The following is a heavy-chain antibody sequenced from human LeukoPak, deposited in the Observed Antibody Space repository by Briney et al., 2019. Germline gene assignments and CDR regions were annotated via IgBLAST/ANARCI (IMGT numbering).Heavy chain of an antibody. J-gene: IGHJ4*02. D-gene: IGHD6-13*01. CDR2: ISYDGTNK. CDR1: RFSFSNYG. Sequence: GRSLRLSCAASRFSFSNYGMHWVRQAPGKGLEWVAVISYDGTNKYYADSVNGRFSISRDNSKNTLYLHMNSLRPEDTAVYYCAEGPRIAAVVGRFDSWGQGTLVTVSS. CDR3: AEGPRIAAVVGRFDS. V-gene: IGHV3-30*18.